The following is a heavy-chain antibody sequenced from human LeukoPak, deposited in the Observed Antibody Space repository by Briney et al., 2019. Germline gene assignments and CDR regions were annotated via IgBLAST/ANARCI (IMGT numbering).Heavy chain of an antibody. V-gene: IGHV4-59*01. J-gene: IGHJ4*02. CDR1: AGSISSYY. CDR3: ARAGYYDGSGPIDY. CDR2: IYYSGST. Sequence: SETLSLTCTVSAGSISSYYWNWIRQPPGKGLEWIGYIYYSGSTNYNPSLKSRVTISVDTSKNQFSLKLSSVTAADTAVYYCARAGYYDGSGPIDYWGQGTLVTVSS. D-gene: IGHD3-22*01.